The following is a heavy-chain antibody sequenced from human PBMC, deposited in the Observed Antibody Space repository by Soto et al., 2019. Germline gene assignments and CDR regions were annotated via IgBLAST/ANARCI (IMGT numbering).Heavy chain of an antibody. CDR1: GGTFSSYA. Sequence: GASVKVSCKASGGTFSSYAISWVRQAPGQGLEWMGGIIPIFGTANYAQKFQGRVTITADESTSTAYMELSSLRSEDTAVYYCLIAAAGRGHYYGMDVWGQGTTVTVSS. V-gene: IGHV1-69*13. J-gene: IGHJ6*02. D-gene: IGHD6-13*01. CDR3: LIAAAGRGHYYGMDV. CDR2: IIPIFGTA.